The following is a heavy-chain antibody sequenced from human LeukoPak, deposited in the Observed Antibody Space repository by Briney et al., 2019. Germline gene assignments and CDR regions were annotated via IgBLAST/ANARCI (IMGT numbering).Heavy chain of an antibody. J-gene: IGHJ5*02. CDR1: GGSISSGGYS. CDR2: IYHSGST. D-gene: IGHD2-15*01. V-gene: IGHV4-30-2*01. CDR3: ARAGNYCSGGSCYSPTDNWFDP. Sequence: SQTLSLTCAVSGGSISSGGYSWSWIRQPPGKDLEWIGYIYHSGSTYYNPSLKSRVTISVDRSKNQFSLKLSSVTAADTAVYYCARAGNYCSGGSCYSPTDNWFDPWGQGTLVTVSS.